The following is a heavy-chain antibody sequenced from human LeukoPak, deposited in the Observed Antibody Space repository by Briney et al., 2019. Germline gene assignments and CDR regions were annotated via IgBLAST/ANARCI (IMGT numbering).Heavy chain of an antibody. CDR3: TRHGAFYGSGSYNDY. CDR2: IRSKANSYAT. J-gene: IGHJ4*02. CDR1: GFTFSGSA. V-gene: IGHV3-73*01. Sequence: GGSLRLSCAASGFTFSGSAMHWVRQASGKGLEWVGRIRSKANSYATAYAASVKGRFTISRDDSKNTAYLQMNSLKTEDTAVYYCTRHGAFYGSGSYNDYWGQGTLVTVSS. D-gene: IGHD3-10*01.